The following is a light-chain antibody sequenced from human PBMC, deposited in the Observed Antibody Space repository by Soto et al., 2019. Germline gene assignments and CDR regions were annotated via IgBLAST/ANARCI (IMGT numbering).Light chain of an antibody. CDR2: EFT. J-gene: IGLJ3*02. CDR3: SSFASSNTWV. CDR1: SSDVGAYNY. Sequence: QSALTQPPSASGSPGQSVTISCTGTSSDVGAYNYVSWYQQHAGKAPKLVIYEFTKRPSGVPDRVAGSKSANTSSLTVSGLQAEDEADYYCSSFASSNTWVFVGGTKLTVL. V-gene: IGLV2-8*01.